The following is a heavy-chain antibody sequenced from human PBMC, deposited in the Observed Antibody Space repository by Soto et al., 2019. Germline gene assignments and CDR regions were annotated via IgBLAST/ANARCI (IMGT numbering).Heavy chain of an antibody. V-gene: IGHV3-30-3*01. D-gene: IGHD3-9*01. J-gene: IGHJ6*02. CDR2: ISYDGSNK. Sequence: GWSLRLSCAASGFTFSSYAMHWVRQAPGKGLEWVAVISYDGSNKYYADSVKGRFTISRDNSKNTLYLQMNSLRAEDTAVYYCAREEGVYDILTGYYYYYYGMDVWGQGTTVTVSS. CDR1: GFTFSSYA. CDR3: AREEGVYDILTGYYYYYYGMDV.